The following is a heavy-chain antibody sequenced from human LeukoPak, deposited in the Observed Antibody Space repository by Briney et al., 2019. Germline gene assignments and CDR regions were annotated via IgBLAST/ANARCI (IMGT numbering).Heavy chain of an antibody. CDR3: ARARGRLLLIDY. D-gene: IGHD2-15*01. Sequence: SETLSLTCTVSGGSISGNSFYWGWVRQPPGKGLEWIGNIYYTGITYYNPSLKSRVTMSVDTSKNQFSLNLTSVTAADSAVYYCARARGRLLLIDYWGQGTLVTVSS. V-gene: IGHV4-39*07. CDR2: IYYTGIT. J-gene: IGHJ4*02. CDR1: GGSISGNSFY.